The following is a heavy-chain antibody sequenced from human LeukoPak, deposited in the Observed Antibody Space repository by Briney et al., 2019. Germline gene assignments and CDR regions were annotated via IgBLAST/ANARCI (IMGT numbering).Heavy chain of an antibody. V-gene: IGHV3-48*02. CDR3: ARAAAGYYYYYYGMDV. Sequence: GGSLRLSCAASGFTFSSYSMNWVRQAPGKGLEWASYISSSSSTIYYADSVKGRFTISRDNAKNSLYLQMNSLRDEDTAVYYCARAAAGYYYYYYGMDVWGQGTTVTVSS. J-gene: IGHJ6*02. CDR1: GFTFSSYS. CDR2: ISSSSSTI. D-gene: IGHD6-19*01.